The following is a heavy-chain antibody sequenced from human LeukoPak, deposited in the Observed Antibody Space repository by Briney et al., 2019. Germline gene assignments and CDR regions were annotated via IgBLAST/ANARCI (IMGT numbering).Heavy chain of an antibody. D-gene: IGHD3-22*01. CDR3: AHRHHDYYDSSEFYY. J-gene: IGHJ4*02. Sequence: SGPTLANPTQTLTLTCTFSGFSLSTSGVGVGWIRQPPGKALEWHALIYWNDDKRYSPSLKSRLTITKDTSKNQVVLTMTNMDPVDTATYYCAHRHHDYYDSSEFYYWGQGTVVTVS. CDR2: IYWNDDK. V-gene: IGHV2-5*01. CDR1: GFSLSTSGVG.